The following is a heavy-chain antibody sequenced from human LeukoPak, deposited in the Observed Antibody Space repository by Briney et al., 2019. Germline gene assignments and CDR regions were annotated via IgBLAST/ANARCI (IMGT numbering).Heavy chain of an antibody. CDR1: GFTFSSYA. V-gene: IGHV3-23*01. D-gene: IGHD3-9*01. CDR2: ISGSGGST. CDR3: AKDGGEYYDILTGYRTTPYYFDY. J-gene: IGHJ4*02. Sequence: PGGSLRLSCAASGFTFSSYAMSWVRRAPGKGLEWVSAISGSGGSTYYADSVKGRFTISRDNSKNTLYLQMNSLRAEDTAVYYCAKDGGEYYDILTGYRTTPYYFDYWGQGTLVTVSS.